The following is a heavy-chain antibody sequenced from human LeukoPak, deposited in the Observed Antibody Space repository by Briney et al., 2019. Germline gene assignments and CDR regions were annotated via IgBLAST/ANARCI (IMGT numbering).Heavy chain of an antibody. Sequence: GGSLRLSCAASGLTFSSYAMTWIRQAPGKGLEWVSIISGTGSTTYYADSVKGRFTISRDNSKNTLFLQMNSLRAEDTAVYYCSKGRVAAAGTWHYFDYWGQGILVTVSS. CDR2: ISGTGSTT. CDR3: SKGRVAAAGTWHYFDY. D-gene: IGHD6-13*01. J-gene: IGHJ4*02. V-gene: IGHV3-23*01. CDR1: GLTFSSYA.